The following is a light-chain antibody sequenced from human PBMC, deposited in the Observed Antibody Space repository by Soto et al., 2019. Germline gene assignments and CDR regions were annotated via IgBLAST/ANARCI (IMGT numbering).Light chain of an antibody. CDR2: CIS. J-gene: IGKJ1*01. V-gene: IGKV3-20*01. CDR1: HTISSSY. CDR3: QQYVTSSPLT. Sequence: EIVLTQSPGTLSLSPGERATLSCRASHTISSSYLAWYQQKPGQAPRLLMYCISRRATGIPDRFSGSGSVTDFTLTITRLEPEGFAVYYCQQYVTSSPLTFGQGTKVEIK.